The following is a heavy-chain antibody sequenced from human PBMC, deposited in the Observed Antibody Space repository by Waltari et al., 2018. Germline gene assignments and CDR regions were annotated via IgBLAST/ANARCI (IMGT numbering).Heavy chain of an antibody. CDR3: ARELVYRSYSAFDI. CDR1: GGSISSYY. D-gene: IGHD2-21*01. Sequence: QVQLQESGPGLVKPSETLSLTCTVSGGSISSYYWSRIRQPPGKGLEWIGYIYYSGSTNYNPSLKSRVTISVDTSKNQFSLKLSSVTAADTAVYYCARELVYRSYSAFDIWGQGTMVTVSS. CDR2: IYYSGST. J-gene: IGHJ3*02. V-gene: IGHV4-59*01.